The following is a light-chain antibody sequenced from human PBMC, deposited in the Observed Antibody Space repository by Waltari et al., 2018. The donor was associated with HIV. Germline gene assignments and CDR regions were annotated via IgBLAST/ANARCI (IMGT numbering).Light chain of an antibody. V-gene: IGLV8-61*01. CDR3: VLSLAGGRKA. J-gene: IGLJ2*01. CDR2: NTT. CDR1: SVPASPTYF. Sequence: QPAVTQEPSVSVSPGGPATVTCALASVPASPTYFARCYHQTPGQPPRTLIYNTTSRSSGVPDRFSGSFLGNKAALTITGAQADDDGDYYCVLSLAGGRKAFGGGTRLTVL.